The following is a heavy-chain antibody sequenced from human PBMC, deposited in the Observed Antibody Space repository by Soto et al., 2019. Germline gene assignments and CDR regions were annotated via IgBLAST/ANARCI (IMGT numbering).Heavy chain of an antibody. D-gene: IGHD5-12*01. CDR3: ARESDSGYDLGY. Sequence: QVQLVQSGAEVKKPGASVKVSCKASGYTFTSYDINWVRQATGQGLEWMGGMNPNSGHTGYAQKFQGRVTMTRNTSISTAYMELSSLRSEDTAVYYCARESDSGYDLGYWGQGTLVTVSS. V-gene: IGHV1-8*01. CDR1: GYTFTSYD. J-gene: IGHJ4*02. CDR2: MNPNSGHT.